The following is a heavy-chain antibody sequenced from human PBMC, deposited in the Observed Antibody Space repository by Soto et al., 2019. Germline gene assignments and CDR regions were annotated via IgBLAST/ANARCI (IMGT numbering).Heavy chain of an antibody. CDR2: INSDGSST. CDR1: GFTFTSYW. Sequence: EVQLVESGGGLVQPGGSLRLSCAASGFTFTSYWMHWVRQAPGKGLVWVSRINSDGSSTVYVDSVKDRFSISRDNAKNTLYLQMTSLRAEDTAFYYCARSITGYSYADSWGQGTLVTVSS. D-gene: IGHD5-18*01. CDR3: ARSITGYSYADS. J-gene: IGHJ4*02. V-gene: IGHV3-74*01.